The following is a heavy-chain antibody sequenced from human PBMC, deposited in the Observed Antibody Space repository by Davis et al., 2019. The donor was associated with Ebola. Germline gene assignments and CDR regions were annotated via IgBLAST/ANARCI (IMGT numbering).Heavy chain of an antibody. CDR1: GYTFTSYW. V-gene: IGHV5-10-1*01. Sequence: KVSCKASGYTFTSYWISWVRQMPGKGLEWMGRIDPSDSYTNYSPSFQGHVTISADKSISTAYLQWSSLKASDTAMYYCASQTYYYYGMDVWGQGTTVTVSS. CDR2: IDPSDSYT. J-gene: IGHJ6*02. CDR3: ASQTYYYYGMDV.